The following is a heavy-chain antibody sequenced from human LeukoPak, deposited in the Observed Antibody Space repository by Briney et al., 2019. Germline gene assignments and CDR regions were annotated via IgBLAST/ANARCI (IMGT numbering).Heavy chain of an antibody. D-gene: IGHD4-17*01. CDR1: GYTFTGYY. CDR3: AREFKDDYGDYFDY. Sequence: ASVKVSCKASGYTFTGYYMHWVRQAPGQGLEWMGWINPNSGGTNYAQKFQGWVTMTRDTSISTACMELSRLRSDDTAVYYCAREFKDDYGDYFDYWGQGTLVTVSS. J-gene: IGHJ4*02. V-gene: IGHV1-2*04. CDR2: INPNSGGT.